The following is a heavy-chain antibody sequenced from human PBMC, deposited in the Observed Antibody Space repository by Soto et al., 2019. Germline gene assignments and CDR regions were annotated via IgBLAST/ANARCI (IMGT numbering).Heavy chain of an antibody. V-gene: IGHV4-31*03. CDR3: ARDDPRGRFEY. CDR1: GGSISSGGYY. Sequence: SETLSLTCTVSGGSISSGGYYWSWIRQQPGKGLEWIGYIYYSGSTYYNLSLKIRVTISEDTSKNQFSLKLSPVTAADTGVYYCARDDPRGRFEYWGQGTLLTV. CDR2: IYYSGST. D-gene: IGHD6-25*01. J-gene: IGHJ4*02.